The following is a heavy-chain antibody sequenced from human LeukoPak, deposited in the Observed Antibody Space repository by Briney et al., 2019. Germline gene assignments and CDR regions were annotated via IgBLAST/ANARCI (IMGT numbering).Heavy chain of an antibody. CDR3: AARDSYGSGSYPIDY. CDR2: IRHDGSQT. V-gene: IGHV3-7*01. Sequence: PGGSLRLSCAASGFIFTDSWMSWVRQAPGKGLEWVANIRHDGSQTYYLDSVKGRFTISRDNAKNSLYLQMNSLRAEDTAVYYCAARDSYGSGSYPIDYWGQGTLVTVSS. D-gene: IGHD3-10*01. CDR1: GFIFTDSW. J-gene: IGHJ4*02.